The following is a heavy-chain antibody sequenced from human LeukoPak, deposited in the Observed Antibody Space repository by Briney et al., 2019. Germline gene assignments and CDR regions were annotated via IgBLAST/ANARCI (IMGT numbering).Heavy chain of an antibody. D-gene: IGHD1-1*01. V-gene: IGHV3-23*01. CDR2: ISFNGAST. Sequence: PGGSLRLSCAASGFSFSDYAMNWVRQAPGKGLEWVSGISFNGASTYYADFVKGQFTISRDNSKNTLYLQMNSLRAEDTAVYYCAKDPSERGYYFAYWGQGTLVTVSS. J-gene: IGHJ4*02. CDR1: GFSFSDYA. CDR3: AKDPSERGYYFAY.